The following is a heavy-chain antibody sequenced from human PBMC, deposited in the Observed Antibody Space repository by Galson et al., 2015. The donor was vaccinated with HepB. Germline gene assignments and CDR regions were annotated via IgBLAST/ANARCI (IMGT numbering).Heavy chain of an antibody. CDR2: ISYDSTNK. CDR3: AFLRGYDLKPLDY. CDR1: TFIFSTYS. Sequence: SLRLSCAASTFIFSTYSMNWVRQAPGKGLEWMSVISYDSTNKYYADSVKGRFTISRDNSKNSLYLQMNSLRAEDTAVYYCAFLRGYDLKPLDYWGQGTLVTVSS. V-gene: IGHV3-21*01. J-gene: IGHJ4*02. D-gene: IGHD5-12*01.